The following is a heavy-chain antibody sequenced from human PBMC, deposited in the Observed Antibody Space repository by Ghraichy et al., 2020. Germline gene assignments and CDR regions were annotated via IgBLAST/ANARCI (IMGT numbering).Heavy chain of an antibody. CDR3: VRSNGYLDY. CDR2: ISSDERTT. D-gene: IGHD3-22*01. V-gene: IGHV3-74*01. Sequence: LSLTCAASGFTFGSSWLHLVRQAPGKGLVWVSHISSDERTTNYADSVKGRFTISRDNDKNTLYLQMNSLRAEDTALYYCVRSNGYLDYWGQGTLVTVSS. J-gene: IGHJ4*02. CDR1: GFTFGSSW.